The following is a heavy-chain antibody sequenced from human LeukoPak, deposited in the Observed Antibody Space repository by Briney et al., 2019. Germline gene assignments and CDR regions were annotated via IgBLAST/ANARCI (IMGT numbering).Heavy chain of an antibody. V-gene: IGHV1-2*02. CDR2: INPDSGAT. CDR3: ARATAGFYGS. Sequence: ASVKVSCKASGYTFTGYYIHWVRQAPGQGLEWMGWINPDSGATNYAQNFQGRVTMTKDTSISTAYMELSSLRSDDTAVYYCARATAGFYGSWGQGTLVTVFS. CDR1: GYTFTGYY. D-gene: IGHD3-9*01. J-gene: IGHJ5*02.